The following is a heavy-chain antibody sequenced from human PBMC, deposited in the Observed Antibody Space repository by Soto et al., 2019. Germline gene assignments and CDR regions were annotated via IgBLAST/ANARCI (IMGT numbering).Heavy chain of an antibody. V-gene: IGHV3-30-3*01. CDR1: GFTFSSYA. CDR3: ARDHAVPAEYYYGMDV. Sequence: GGSLRLSCAASGFTFSSYAMHWVRQAPGKGLEWVAVISYDGSNKYYADSVKGRFTISRDNSKNTLYLQMNSLRAEDTAVYYCARDHAVPAEYYYGMDVWGQGTTVTVSS. J-gene: IGHJ6*02. D-gene: IGHD2-2*01. CDR2: ISYDGSNK.